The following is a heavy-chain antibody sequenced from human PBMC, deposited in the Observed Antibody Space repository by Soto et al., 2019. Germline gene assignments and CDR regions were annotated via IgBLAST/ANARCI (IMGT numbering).Heavy chain of an antibody. D-gene: IGHD6-13*01. CDR2: ISYDGSNK. V-gene: IGHV3-30-3*01. CDR1: GFTFSSYA. Sequence: QVQLVESGGGVLQPGWSLRLSCAASGFTFSSYAMHWVRQAPGKGLEWVAVISYDGSNKYYADSVKVRFTISRDNSKNSLYLQMNSLRAEDTAVYYCARASSSWSLSDDYWGQGTLVTVSS. J-gene: IGHJ4*02. CDR3: ARASSSWSLSDDY.